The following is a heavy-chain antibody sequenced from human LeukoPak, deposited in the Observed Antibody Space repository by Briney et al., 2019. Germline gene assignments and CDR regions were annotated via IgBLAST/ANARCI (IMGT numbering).Heavy chain of an antibody. D-gene: IGHD1-26*01. Sequence: GASVKVSCKASGYTFSTHWMHWVRQAPGQGLEWMGIINPSGGFTSYAQKFQGRVTVTRDMSTSTVYMELSNLRSEDTAVYCCARDQSGEWELLSGWWFDPWGQGTLVTVPS. J-gene: IGHJ5*02. CDR1: GYTFSTHW. V-gene: IGHV1-46*01. CDR3: ARDQSGEWELLSGWWFDP. CDR2: INPSGGFT.